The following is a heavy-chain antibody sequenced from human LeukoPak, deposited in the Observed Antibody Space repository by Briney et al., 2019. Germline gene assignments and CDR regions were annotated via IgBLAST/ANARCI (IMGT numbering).Heavy chain of an antibody. D-gene: IGHD6-13*01. CDR2: IKHDGSDK. J-gene: IGHJ5*02. V-gene: IGHV3-7*01. Sequence: PGGSLRLSCAASGFSFISYSMNWVRQAPGKGLELVANIKHDGSDKYYVDSVEGRFTISRDNAKNSLFLQMNSLRVEDTAMYHCVRDMAAGRFDPWGQGTLVTVSS. CDR1: GFSFISYS. CDR3: VRDMAAGRFDP.